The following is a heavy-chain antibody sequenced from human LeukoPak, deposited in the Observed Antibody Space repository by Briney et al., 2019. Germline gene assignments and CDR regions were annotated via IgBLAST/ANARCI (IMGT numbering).Heavy chain of an antibody. CDR1: GYSISSGYY. Sequence: SETLSLTCTVSGYSISSGYYWGWIRQPPGKGLEWIGSIYHSGSTYYNPSLKSRVTISVDTSKNQFSLKLSSVTAADTAVYYCARIRSGSYYNFDYWGQGTLVTVSS. CDR3: ARIRSGSYYNFDY. V-gene: IGHV4-38-2*02. D-gene: IGHD3-10*01. CDR2: IYHSGST. J-gene: IGHJ4*02.